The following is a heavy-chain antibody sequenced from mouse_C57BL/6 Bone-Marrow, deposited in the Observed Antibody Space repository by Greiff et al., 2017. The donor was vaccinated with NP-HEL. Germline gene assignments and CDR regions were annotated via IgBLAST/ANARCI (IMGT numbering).Heavy chain of an antibody. D-gene: IGHD2-12*01. CDR2: IGSGSSTI. CDR1: GFTFSDYG. CDR3: ARRYRGLYYYAMDY. Sequence: EVQLQESGGGLVKPGGSLKLSCAASGFTFSDYGMHWVRQAPEKGLEWVAYIGSGSSTIYYADTVKGRFTISRDNAKNTLFLQMTSLRSEDTAMYYCARRYRGLYYYAMDYWGQGTSVTVSS. J-gene: IGHJ4*01. V-gene: IGHV5-17*01.